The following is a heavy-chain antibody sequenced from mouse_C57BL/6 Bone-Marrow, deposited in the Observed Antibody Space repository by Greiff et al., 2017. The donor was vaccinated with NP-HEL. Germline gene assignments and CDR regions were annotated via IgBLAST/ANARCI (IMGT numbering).Heavy chain of an antibody. CDR2: IYPRSGNT. D-gene: IGHD2-4*01. J-gene: IGHJ2*01. CDR1: GYTFTSYG. V-gene: IGHV1-81*01. Sequence: QVQLQQSGAELARPGASVKLSCKASGYTFTSYGISWVKQRTGQGLEWIGEIYPRSGNTYYNEKFKGKATLTADKSSSTAYMELRSLTSEDSAVYVCAVIYYDYDGFDYWGQGTTLTVSS. CDR3: AVIYYDYDGFDY.